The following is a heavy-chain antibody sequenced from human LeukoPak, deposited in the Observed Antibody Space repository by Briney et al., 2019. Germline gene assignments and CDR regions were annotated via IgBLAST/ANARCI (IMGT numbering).Heavy chain of an antibody. Sequence: GGSLRLSCVASGFTFGRYWMSWVRQAPGKGLEWVANIKLDGSEKNYVDSVKGRFTISRDNTKNSLYLQMNSLRAEDTAVYYCARSSMYYYDSSGYYYWGQGTLVTVSS. D-gene: IGHD3-22*01. J-gene: IGHJ4*02. CDR3: ARSSMYYYDSSGYYY. V-gene: IGHV3-7*01. CDR2: IKLDGSEK. CDR1: GFTFGRYW.